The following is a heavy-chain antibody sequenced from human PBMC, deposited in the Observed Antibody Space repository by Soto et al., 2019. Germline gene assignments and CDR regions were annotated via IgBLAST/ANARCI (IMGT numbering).Heavy chain of an antibody. V-gene: IGHV4-61*01. CDR3: ARHETSGSYNWNGDPAAFYI. CDR2: IYYSGST. D-gene: IGHD1-20*01. Sequence: QVQLQEPGPGLVKPSETLSLTCTVSGGSVSSGSYYWSWIRQPPGKVLEWIGYIYYSGSTHYNPSHQSPATLSVDTSKNQSSLKTSSVTGADSALYYCARHETSGSYNWNGDPAAFYIWGQGTMLTVSS. CDR1: GGSVSSGSYY. J-gene: IGHJ3*02.